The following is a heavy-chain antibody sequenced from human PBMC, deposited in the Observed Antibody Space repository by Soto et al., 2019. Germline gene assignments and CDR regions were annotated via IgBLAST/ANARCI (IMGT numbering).Heavy chain of an antibody. J-gene: IGHJ4*02. CDR2: SWFDGSIA. D-gene: IGHD2-8*02. CDR3: ARDLVRIDSTGKFVY. V-gene: IGHV3-33*01. CDR1: GFKFTDYG. Sequence: GGSLRLSCVASGFKFTDYGLNWVRQTPGKGLEWVAISWFDGSIAYYAESVKGRFTISRDDSRNTVYLHMNSLRGEDTAMYYCARDLVRIDSTGKFVYWGQGIQLSVFS.